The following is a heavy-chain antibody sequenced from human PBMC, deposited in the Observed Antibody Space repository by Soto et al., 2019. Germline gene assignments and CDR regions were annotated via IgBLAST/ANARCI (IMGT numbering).Heavy chain of an antibody. J-gene: IGHJ3*02. CDR1: GFTFSSYG. V-gene: IGHV3-33*01. Sequence: QVQLVESGGGVVQPGRSLRLSCAASGFTFSSYGMHWVRQAPGKGLEWVAVIWSDGSNKYYADSVKGRFTISRDNSKNKLYLQMNSLRAEDTAVYYCARQVVVVVASSADAFDIWGQGTMVTVSS. D-gene: IGHD2-15*01. CDR3: ARQVVVVVASSADAFDI. CDR2: IWSDGSNK.